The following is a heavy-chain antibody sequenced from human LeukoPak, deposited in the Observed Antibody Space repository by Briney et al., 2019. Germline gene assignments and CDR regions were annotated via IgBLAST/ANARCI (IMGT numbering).Heavy chain of an antibody. Sequence: PSETLSLTCTVSGVSISSSSYYWGWIRQPPGQGLEWIGSIFYSGSTYYNPSPERRPTISVDTPKNQFPLKLSSVTAADTAVYYCARQFYSDSGGSHYWGQGTLVTVSS. D-gene: IGHD3-22*01. V-gene: IGHV4-39*01. CDR3: ARQFYSDSGGSHY. CDR1: GVSISSSSYY. J-gene: IGHJ4*02. CDR2: IFYSGST.